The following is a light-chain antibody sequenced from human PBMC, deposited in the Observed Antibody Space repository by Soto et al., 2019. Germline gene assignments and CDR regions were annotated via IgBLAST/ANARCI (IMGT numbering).Light chain of an antibody. V-gene: IGKV3-20*01. J-gene: IGKJ1*01. CDR1: QRVASD. CDR2: GAS. CDR3: QQYLNSPRT. Sequence: VLTQSPGTLSLSPGEGATRSCRASQRVASDLAWYLRKPGQPPRLLIYGASIRATGIPDRISGSGSERDFTITISRREPEDAAVYYCQQYLNSPRTFGQGTKVNIK.